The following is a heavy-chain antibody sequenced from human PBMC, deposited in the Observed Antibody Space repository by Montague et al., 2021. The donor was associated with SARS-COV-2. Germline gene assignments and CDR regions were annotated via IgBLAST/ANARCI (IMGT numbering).Heavy chain of an antibody. CDR3: ARFTSTGSGSYYSFDY. D-gene: IGHD1-26*01. V-gene: IGHV4-4*02. CDR1: GGGSISSSHW. CDR2: IYHDGST. J-gene: IGHJ4*02. Sequence: SETLSLTCTVSGGGSISSSHWWSWVRQPPGKGLEWIGEIYHDGSTNYNPSLKSRLTISVDKSKNQFSLKLSSVTAADTTVYYCARFTSTGSGSYYSFDYWGQGTLVTVSS.